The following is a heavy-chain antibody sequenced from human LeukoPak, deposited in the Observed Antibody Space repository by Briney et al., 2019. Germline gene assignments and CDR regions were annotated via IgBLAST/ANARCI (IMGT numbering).Heavy chain of an antibody. CDR3: AREVNYYGSGSLGLDAFDI. CDR1: GGSISSGDYY. D-gene: IGHD3-10*01. V-gene: IGHV4-30-4*08. J-gene: IGHJ3*02. Sequence: PSQTLSLTCTVSGGSISSGDYYWSWIRQPPGKGLEWTGYSCYSGTTYYNPALKRRVTISVDTSKNQFSLKLSSVTAADTAVYYCAREVNYYGSGSLGLDAFDIWGQGTMVTVSS. CDR2: SCYSGTT.